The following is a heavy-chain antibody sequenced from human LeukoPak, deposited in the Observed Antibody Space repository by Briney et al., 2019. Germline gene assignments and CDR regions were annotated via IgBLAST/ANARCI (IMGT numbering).Heavy chain of an antibody. CDR1: GGSIISSAYY. J-gene: IGHJ5*02. V-gene: IGHV4-39*01. CDR2: IYYSGST. Sequence: SETLSLTCTVSGGSIISSAYYWGWIRQPPGKGLEWIGSIYYSGSTYYNPSLKSRVTISADTSKNQFSLKLTSVTAADTAVYYCASLAYCSGGNCLGNWFDPWGQGTLVTVSS. CDR3: ASLAYCSGGNCLGNWFDP. D-gene: IGHD2-15*01.